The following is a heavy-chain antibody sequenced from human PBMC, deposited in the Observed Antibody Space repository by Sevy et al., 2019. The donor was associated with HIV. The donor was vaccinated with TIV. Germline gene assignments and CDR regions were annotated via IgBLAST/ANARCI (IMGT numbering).Heavy chain of an antibody. CDR2: ISSSGDTI. Sequence: GGSLRLSCAASGFTFTDYYMCWIRQAPGKGLEWLSSISSSGDTIQYADSVKGRFTISRDKAKNSLSLQMNSLRAEDTAVYYCARESRTRFTDCWGQGTLVTVSS. V-gene: IGHV3-11*01. CDR1: GFTFTDYY. D-gene: IGHD2-2*01. CDR3: ARESRTRFTDC. J-gene: IGHJ4*02.